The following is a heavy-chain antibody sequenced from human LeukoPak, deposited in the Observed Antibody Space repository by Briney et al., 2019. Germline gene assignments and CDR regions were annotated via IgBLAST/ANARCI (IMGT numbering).Heavy chain of an antibody. J-gene: IGHJ4*02. CDR3: ARQDGAHYFGH. Sequence: GESLKISCQGSGYSFTTYWIGWVRQMPGKGLEWMGIIYPGDSDTRYSPSFQGQVTISADKSVTTAYLQWSSLKASDTAMYYRARQDGAHYFGHWGQGTLVTISS. CDR2: IYPGDSDT. D-gene: IGHD4-17*01. CDR1: GYSFTTYW. V-gene: IGHV5-51*01.